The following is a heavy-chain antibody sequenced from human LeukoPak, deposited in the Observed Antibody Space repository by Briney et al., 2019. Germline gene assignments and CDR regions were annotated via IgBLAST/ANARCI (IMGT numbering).Heavy chain of an antibody. CDR3: ARYLLSSSSSSPFDY. CDR1: GGTSSSYA. J-gene: IGHJ4*02. D-gene: IGHD6-6*01. Sequence: SVKVSCKASGGTSSSYAISWVRQAPGQGLEWMGGIIPIFGTANYAQKFQGRVTITTDESTSTAYMELSSLRSEDTAVYYCARYLLSSSSSSPFDYWGQGTLVTVSS. V-gene: IGHV1-69*05. CDR2: IIPIFGTA.